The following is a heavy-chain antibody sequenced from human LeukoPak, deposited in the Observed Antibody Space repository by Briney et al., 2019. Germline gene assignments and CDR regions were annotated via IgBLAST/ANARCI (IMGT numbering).Heavy chain of an antibody. J-gene: IGHJ4*02. CDR3: AREAHTLYYFDY. D-gene: IGHD3-16*01. Sequence: TSSETLPLTCTVSGGSISSGGYYWSWIRQHPGKGLGWIGYIYYSGSTYYNPSLKSRVTMSVDTSKNQFSLKLSSVTAADTAVYYCAREAHTLYYFDYWGQGTLVTVSS. V-gene: IGHV4-31*03. CDR2: IYYSGST. CDR1: GGSISSGGYY.